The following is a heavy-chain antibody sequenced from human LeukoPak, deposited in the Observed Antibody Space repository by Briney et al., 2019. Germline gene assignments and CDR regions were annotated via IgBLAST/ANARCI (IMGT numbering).Heavy chain of an antibody. V-gene: IGHV1-18*01. CDR3: AREGEAVVVVTAHYYYYGMDV. CDR2: ISAYNGNT. CDR1: GYTFTSYG. J-gene: IGHJ6*02. D-gene: IGHD2-21*02. Sequence: GASVKVSCKASGYTFTSYGISWVRQAPGQGLEWMGWISAYNGNTNYAQKLQGRVTMTTDTSTSTAYMELRSLRSDDTAVYYCAREGEAVVVVTAHYYYYGMDVWGQGTTVTASS.